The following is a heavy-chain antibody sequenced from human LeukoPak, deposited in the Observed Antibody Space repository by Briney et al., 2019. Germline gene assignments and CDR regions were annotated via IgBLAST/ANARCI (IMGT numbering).Heavy chain of an antibody. CDR1: GFTFSNYW. Sequence: TGGSLRLSCAASGFTFSNYWVHWVRQAPGKGLEWVSYIYSSGSPIYYADSVKGRFTISRDNAKNSLYLQMNSLRAEDTAVYFCARVSGSLRYCSGGSCYSGALDYWGRGTLVTVSS. CDR2: IYSSGSPI. CDR3: ARVSGSLRYCSGGSCYSGALDY. J-gene: IGHJ4*02. D-gene: IGHD2-15*01. V-gene: IGHV3-48*04.